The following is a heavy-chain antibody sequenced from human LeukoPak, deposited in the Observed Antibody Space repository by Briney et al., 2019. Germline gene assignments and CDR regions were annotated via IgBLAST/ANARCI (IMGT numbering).Heavy chain of an antibody. CDR3: ARHARRSGPDAFDI. Sequence: SETLSLTCTVSGYSISGGYYWGWIRQPPGKGLEWIGTIYHGGSTYYNPSLKSRVTISVDTSKNQFSLKLSSVTAADTAVYYCARHARRSGPDAFDIWGQGTMVTVSS. V-gene: IGHV4-38-2*02. CDR1: GYSISGGYY. J-gene: IGHJ3*02. D-gene: IGHD3-3*01. CDR2: IYHGGST.